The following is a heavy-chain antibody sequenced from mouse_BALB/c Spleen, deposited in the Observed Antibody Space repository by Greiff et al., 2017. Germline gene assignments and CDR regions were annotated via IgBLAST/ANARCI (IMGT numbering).Heavy chain of an antibody. CDR1: GFTFSNYW. Sequence: EVKLMESGGGLVQPGGSMKLSCVASGFTFSNYWMNWVRQSPEKGLEWVAEIRLKSNNYATHYAESVKGRFTISRDDSKSSVYLQMNNLRAEDTGIYYCTSSLDDQLLPYWGQGTLVTVSA. V-gene: IGHV6-6*02. CDR2: IRLKSNNYAT. D-gene: IGHD3-1*01. J-gene: IGHJ3*01. CDR3: TSSLDDQLLPY.